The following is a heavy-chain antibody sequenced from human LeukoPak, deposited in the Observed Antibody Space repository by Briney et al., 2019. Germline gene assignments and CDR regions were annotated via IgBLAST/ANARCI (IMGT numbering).Heavy chain of an antibody. CDR1: GFTFSNYA. V-gene: IGHV3-23*01. D-gene: IGHD6-19*01. CDR3: AKDTKRWLDDAEYFQH. Sequence: GGSLRLSCAASGFTFSNYAMRWVRQAPGKGLEWVSGISGSGDSTYYADSVKGRFTISRDNSKNTLYLQMNSLRAEDTAVYYCAKDTKRWLDDAEYFQHWGQGTLVTVSS. J-gene: IGHJ1*01. CDR2: ISGSGDST.